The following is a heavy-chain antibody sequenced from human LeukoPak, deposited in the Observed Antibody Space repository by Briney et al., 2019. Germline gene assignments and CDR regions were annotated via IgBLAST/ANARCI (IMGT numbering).Heavy chain of an antibody. CDR3: AKGYYGSGSYGWFDY. CDR1: GFTFSSSA. Sequence: PGGSLRLSCAASGFTFSSSAMSWARQAPGKGLEWVSTISGSGDRTYYADSVKGRFTISRDNSKNTLFLHMNSLRAEDTAVYSCAKGYYGSGSYGWFDYWGQGTLVTVSS. V-gene: IGHV3-23*01. CDR2: ISGSGDRT. J-gene: IGHJ4*02. D-gene: IGHD3-10*01.